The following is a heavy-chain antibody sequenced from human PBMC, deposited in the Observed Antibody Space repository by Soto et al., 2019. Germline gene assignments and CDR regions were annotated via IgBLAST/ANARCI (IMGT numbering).Heavy chain of an antibody. D-gene: IGHD6-19*01. CDR1: GFTFSDYY. J-gene: IGHJ4*02. Sequence: QVQLVESGGGLVKPGGSLRLSCAASGFTFSDYYMSWIRHATGKGLEWLSYIRGSSSHRDYANSVKGRFTISRDNAKNLLYLQMNSLRVEDTAVYYCARGGGSGWTPDYWGRGTRVTVSS. V-gene: IGHV3-11*05. CDR2: IRGSSSHR. CDR3: ARGGGSGWTPDY.